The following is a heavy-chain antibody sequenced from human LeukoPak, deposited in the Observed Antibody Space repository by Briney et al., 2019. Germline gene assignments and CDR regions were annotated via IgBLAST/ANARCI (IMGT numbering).Heavy chain of an antibody. D-gene: IGHD4-23*01. CDR2: VNDRGTT. Sequence: SETLSLTCAVYGGSFTGYFWNWIRQSPGKGLELIAEVNDRGTTNYNPSLKSRVTVSVDTSKNQFSLKFTSVTAADTGVYYCARDPTTVVTVPYYFDFWGQGTPVTVSS. CDR1: GGSFTGYF. CDR3: ARDPTTVVTVPYYFDF. V-gene: IGHV4-34*01. J-gene: IGHJ4*02.